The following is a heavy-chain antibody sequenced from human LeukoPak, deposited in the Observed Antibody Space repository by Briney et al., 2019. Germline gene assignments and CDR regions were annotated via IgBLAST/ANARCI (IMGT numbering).Heavy chain of an antibody. CDR2: IIPIFGTA. J-gene: IGHJ4*02. D-gene: IGHD3-22*01. CDR3: AAHNYYDSSGYYYLDH. V-gene: IGHV1-69*13. Sequence: SVKVSCKASGGTFSSYAISWVRQAPGQGLEWMGGIIPIFGTANYAQKFQGRVTITADESTSTAYMELSSLRSEDTAVYYCAAHNYYDSSGYYYLDHWGQGTLVTVSS. CDR1: GGTFSSYA.